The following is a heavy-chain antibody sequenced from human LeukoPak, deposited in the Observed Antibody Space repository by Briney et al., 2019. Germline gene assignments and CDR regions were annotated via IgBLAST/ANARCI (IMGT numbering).Heavy chain of an antibody. CDR3: ARDRYHSSSWYSGYYYYYMDV. CDR1: GFTFDDYG. Sequence: GGSLRLSCAASGFTFDDYGMSWVRHAPGKGLEWVSGINWNGGSTGYADSVKGRFTISRDNAKNSLYLQMNSLRAEDTALYYCARDRYHSSSWYSGYYYYYMDVWGKGTTVTVSS. V-gene: IGHV3-20*04. CDR2: INWNGGST. J-gene: IGHJ6*03. D-gene: IGHD6-13*01.